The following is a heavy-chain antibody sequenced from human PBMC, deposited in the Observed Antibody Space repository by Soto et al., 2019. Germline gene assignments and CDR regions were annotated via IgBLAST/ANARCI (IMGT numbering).Heavy chain of an antibody. D-gene: IGHD4-17*01. CDR3: AGLPTVPVSYYYYGMDV. CDR2: IDPSDSYT. Sequence: GESLKISCKGSGYSFTSYWISWVRQMPGKGLEWMGRIDPSDSYTNYSPSFQGHVTISADKSISTAYLQWSSLKASDTAMYYCAGLPTVPVSYYYYGMDVGGQVTTVTVSS. V-gene: IGHV5-10-1*01. J-gene: IGHJ6*02. CDR1: GYSFTSYW.